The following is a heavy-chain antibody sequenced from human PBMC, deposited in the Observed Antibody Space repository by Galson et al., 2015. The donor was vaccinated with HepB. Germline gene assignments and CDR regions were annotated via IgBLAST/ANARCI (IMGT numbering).Heavy chain of an antibody. CDR2: IRYDGSNK. Sequence: SLRLSCAASGFTFSSYGMHWVRQAPGKGLEWVAFIRYDGSNKYYADSVKGRFTMSRDNSKNTLYLQMNSLRAEDTAVYYCAKDPVLRYFDWPENLQYFQHWGQGTLVTVSS. V-gene: IGHV3-30*02. D-gene: IGHD3-9*01. CDR3: AKDPVLRYFDWPENLQYFQH. J-gene: IGHJ1*01. CDR1: GFTFSSYG.